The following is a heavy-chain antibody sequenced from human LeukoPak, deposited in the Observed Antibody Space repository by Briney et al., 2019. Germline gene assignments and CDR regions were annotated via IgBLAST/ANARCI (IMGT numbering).Heavy chain of an antibody. CDR3: AKVRWDNSGWYYLDN. CDR1: GFTFSSYW. V-gene: IGHV3-7*01. J-gene: IGHJ4*02. Sequence: GGSLRLSCAASGFTFSSYWMSWVRQAPGKGLEWVANIKQDGSEKYYVDSVKGRFTISRDNAKNSLYLQMNSLRAEDTAVYYCAKVRWDNSGWYYLDNWGQGTLVTVSS. D-gene: IGHD6-19*01. CDR2: IKQDGSEK.